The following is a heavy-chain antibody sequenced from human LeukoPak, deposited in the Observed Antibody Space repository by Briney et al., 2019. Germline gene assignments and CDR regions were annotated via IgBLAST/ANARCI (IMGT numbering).Heavy chain of an antibody. Sequence: SETLSLTSTVSGGSISSSNYYWGWIRQPPGKGLEWIGSIYYSGSTYYTPSLKSRVTISVDTSKNQFSLKLTSVTAADTAVYYCASLYGSGSYYPSDYWGQGTLVTVSS. CDR1: GGSISSSNYY. CDR2: IYYSGST. V-gene: IGHV4-39*07. D-gene: IGHD3-10*01. CDR3: ASLYGSGSYYPSDY. J-gene: IGHJ4*02.